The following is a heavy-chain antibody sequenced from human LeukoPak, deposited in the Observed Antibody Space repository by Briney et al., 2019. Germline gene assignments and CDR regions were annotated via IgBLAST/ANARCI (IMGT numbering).Heavy chain of an antibody. CDR1: GGSFSGYY. V-gene: IGHV4-34*01. J-gene: IGHJ4*02. CDR2: INHSGST. CDR3: ARVRSVILVAGTRYFDY. D-gene: IGHD6-19*01. Sequence: PSETLSLTCAVYGGSFSGYYWSWIRQPPGKGLEWTGEINHSGSTNYNPSLKSRVTISVDTSKNQFSLKLSPVTAADTAVYYCARVRSVILVAGTRYFDYWGQGTLVTVSS.